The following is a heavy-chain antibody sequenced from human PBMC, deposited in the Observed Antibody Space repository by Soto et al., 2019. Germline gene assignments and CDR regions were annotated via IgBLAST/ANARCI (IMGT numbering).Heavy chain of an antibody. Sequence: SLKVAFKASSYTFTSYGMRCVRQAPGQGLEWMGWISAYNGNTNYAQKLQGRVTMTTDTSTSTAYMELRSLRSDDTAVYYCARDDYGDDWDYWGQGTLVTVSS. CDR1: SYTFTSYG. CDR3: ARDDYGDDWDY. J-gene: IGHJ4*02. D-gene: IGHD4-17*01. CDR2: ISAYNGNT. V-gene: IGHV1-18*01.